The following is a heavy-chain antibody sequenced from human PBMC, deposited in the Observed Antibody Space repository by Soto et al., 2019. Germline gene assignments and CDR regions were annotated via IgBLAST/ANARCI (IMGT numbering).Heavy chain of an antibody. CDR2: VSGSGWTT. CDR3: ARCTVDTIVTSGWCHYLDP. D-gene: IGHD6-19*01. CDR1: GFTFSSSA. Sequence: EVQLLDSGGGLVQPGGSLRLSCAASGFTFSSSAMSWVRQAPGKGLEWVSAVSGSGWTTYYAYSVRGRFTISRDNSKNTLYLQMNSLRAEDTAIYFYARCTVDTIVTSGWCHYLDPWGQGTLVTVSS. J-gene: IGHJ5*02. V-gene: IGHV3-23*01.